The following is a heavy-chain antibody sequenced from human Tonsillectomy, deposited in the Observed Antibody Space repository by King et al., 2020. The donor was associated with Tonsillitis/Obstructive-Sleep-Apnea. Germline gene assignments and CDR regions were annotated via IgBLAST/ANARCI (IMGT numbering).Heavy chain of an antibody. CDR2: IIPIFGTA. J-gene: IGHJ4*02. CDR3: ARDPSEYSSSYLLYY. CDR1: GGTFSSYA. Sequence: QLVXSGAEVKKPGSSVKVSCKASGGTFSSYAINWVRQAPGQGLEWMGGIIPIFGTANYAQKFQGRVTITADESTSTAYMELSSLRSEDTAVYYCARDPSEYSSSYLLYYWGQGTLVTVSS. V-gene: IGHV1-69*12. D-gene: IGHD6-6*01.